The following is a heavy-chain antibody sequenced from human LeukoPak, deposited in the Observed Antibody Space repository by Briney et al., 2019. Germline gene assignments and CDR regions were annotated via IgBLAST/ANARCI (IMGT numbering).Heavy chain of an antibody. CDR2: IYTSGST. J-gene: IGHJ4*02. CDR1: GGSISSYY. V-gene: IGHV4-4*07. D-gene: IGHD3-10*01. CDR3: ARDALAYYYGSGSYYDY. Sequence: SETLSLTCTVSGGSISSYYWSWIRQPAGKGLEWIGRIYTSGSTNYNPSLKSRVTMSVDTSKNQFSLKLSSVTAAGTAVYYCARDALAYYYGSGSYYDYWGQGTLVTVSS.